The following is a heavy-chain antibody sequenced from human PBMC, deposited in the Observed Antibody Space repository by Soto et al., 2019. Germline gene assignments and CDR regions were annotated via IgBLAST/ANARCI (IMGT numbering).Heavy chain of an antibody. V-gene: IGHV3-23*01. J-gene: IGHJ4*02. CDR2: ISGSGGST. CDR3: AKDTPRIADYDILTGYDY. D-gene: IGHD3-9*01. Sequence: GGSLRLSCAASGFTFSSYAMSWVRQAPGKGLEWVSAISGSGGSTYYADSVKGRFTISRDNSKNTLYLQMNSLRAEDTAVYYCAKDTPRIADYDILTGYDYWGQGTLVTVSS. CDR1: GFTFSSYA.